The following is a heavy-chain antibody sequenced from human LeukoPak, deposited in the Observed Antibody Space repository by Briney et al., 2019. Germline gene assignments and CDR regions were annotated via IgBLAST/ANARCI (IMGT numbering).Heavy chain of an antibody. CDR3: ARDWTYYYDSSGYYRAFDI. CDR1: GFTFSDYY. Sequence: GGSLRLSCAASGFTFSDYYMSWIRQAPGRGLEWVSYVSSSSSYTNYADSVRGRFTISRDNAKDSLYLQMNSLRAEDTAVYYCARDWTYYYDSSGYYRAFDIWGEGTSVTVSS. J-gene: IGHJ3*02. V-gene: IGHV3-11*06. CDR2: VSSSSSYT. D-gene: IGHD3-22*01.